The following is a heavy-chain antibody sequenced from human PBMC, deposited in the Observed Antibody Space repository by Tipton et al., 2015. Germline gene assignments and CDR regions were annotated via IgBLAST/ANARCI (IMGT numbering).Heavy chain of an antibody. Sequence: TLSLTCTVSGVSISGTSYYWGWIRQPPGKGLEWIGSIYYSGDMYYNPSLKSRVAMSVDTSNNHFSLRLTSLTASDTAVYYCACQDYDSLTRDYQTVDYWGQGTPVTVSS. D-gene: IGHD3-9*01. CDR2: IYYSGDM. CDR1: GVSISGTSYY. V-gene: IGHV4-39*02. CDR3: ACQDYDSLTRDYQTVDY. J-gene: IGHJ4*02.